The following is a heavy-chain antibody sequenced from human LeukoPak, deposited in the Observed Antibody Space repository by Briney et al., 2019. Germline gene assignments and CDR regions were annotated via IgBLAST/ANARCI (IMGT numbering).Heavy chain of an antibody. CDR2: IYPGDSDT. Sequence: NRGESLKISCKDSGYSFTSYWIGLVRQMPGKGLEWMGIIYPGDSDTRYSPSFQGQVTISADKSIKTASLQWSSLKASDTAIHYCASSTAVTTHYFDFWGQGTLVTVSS. CDR3: ASSTAVTTHYFDF. V-gene: IGHV5-51*01. J-gene: IGHJ4*02. D-gene: IGHD4-17*01. CDR1: GYSFTSYW.